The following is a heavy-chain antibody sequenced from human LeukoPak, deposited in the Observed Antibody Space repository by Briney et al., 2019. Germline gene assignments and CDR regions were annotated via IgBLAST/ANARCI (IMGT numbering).Heavy chain of an antibody. D-gene: IGHD1-26*01. Sequence: GGSLRLSCAVSGFTFRSYAMTWVRQAPGKGLEWVSTISGSGGNTYYSDSVMGRSTISRDNARNTLFLQIDSLRLEDTAIYYCAKGPHSYRDLNHWGRGTLVTVSS. CDR3: AKGPHSYRDLNH. CDR2: ISGSGGNT. CDR1: GFTFRSYA. V-gene: IGHV3-23*01. J-gene: IGHJ5*02.